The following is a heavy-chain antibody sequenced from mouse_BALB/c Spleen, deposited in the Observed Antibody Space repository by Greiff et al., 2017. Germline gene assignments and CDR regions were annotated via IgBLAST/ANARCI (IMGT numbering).Heavy chain of an antibody. D-gene: IGHD1-1*01. J-gene: IGHJ4*01. CDR1: GYSFTGYY. V-gene: IGHV1S34*01. CDR2: ISCYNGAT. CDR3: ARGDYGSSYWAMDY. Sequence: LVKTGASVKISCKASGYSFTGYYMHWVKQSHGKSLEWIGYISCYNGATSYNQKFKGKATFTVDTSSSTAYMQFNSLTSEDSAVYYCARGDYGSSYWAMDYWGQGTSVTVSS.